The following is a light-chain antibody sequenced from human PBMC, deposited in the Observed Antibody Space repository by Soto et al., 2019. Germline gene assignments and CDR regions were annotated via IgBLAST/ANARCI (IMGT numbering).Light chain of an antibody. CDR2: DVS. CDR3: CSYAGSYTWV. CDR1: SSDVGGYNY. J-gene: IGLJ2*01. V-gene: IGLV2-11*01. Sequence: QAVVTQPRSVSGSPGQSVTISCTGTSSDVGGYNYVSWYQQHPGKVPKLMIYDVSKRPSGIPDRFSGSKSGNTASLTISGLQAEDEADYYCCSYAGSYTWVFGGGTKLTVL.